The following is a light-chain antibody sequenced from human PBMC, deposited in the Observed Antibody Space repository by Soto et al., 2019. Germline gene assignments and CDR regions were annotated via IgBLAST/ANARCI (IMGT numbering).Light chain of an antibody. CDR3: SSYTSSSTLVV. CDR1: SSDVGGYNY. CDR2: DVS. V-gene: IGLV2-14*01. J-gene: IGLJ2*01. Sequence: QSALTQPASVSGSPGQSITISCTGTSSDVGGYNYVSWYQQHPGKAPKLMIYDVSNRPSGVSNRFSGSKSGNTASLTISGLQAVDEADYYCSSYTSSSTLVVLGGGTKVTVL.